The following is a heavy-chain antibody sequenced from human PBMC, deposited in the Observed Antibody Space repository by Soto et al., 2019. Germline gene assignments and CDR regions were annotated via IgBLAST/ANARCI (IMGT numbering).Heavy chain of an antibody. CDR3: ARRAVGQWLKPFAFDY. CDR1: GGSISSSSYY. D-gene: IGHD6-19*01. V-gene: IGHV4-39*01. CDR2: IYYSGST. Sequence: PSETLSLTCTVSGGSISSSSYYWGWIRQPPGKGLEWIGSIYYSGSTYYNPSLKSRVTISVDTSKNQFSLKLSSVTAADTAVYYCARRAVGQWLKPFAFDYWGQGTLVTVSS. J-gene: IGHJ4*02.